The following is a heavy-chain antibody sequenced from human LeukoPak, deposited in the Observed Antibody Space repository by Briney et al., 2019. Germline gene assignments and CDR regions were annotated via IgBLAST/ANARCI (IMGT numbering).Heavy chain of an antibody. CDR1: GGSFCRYY. V-gene: IGHV4-34*01. J-gene: IGHJ6*03. Sequence: PSETLSLTCAVYGGSFCRYYWSWIRQPPGKGLEWIGEINHSGSTNYNPSLKSRVTISVDMSKNQFSLKLSSVTAADTAVYYCASGRVSRPTVTMSYYYMDAWGKGNTVTVSS. CDR2: INHSGST. D-gene: IGHD4-17*01. CDR3: ASGRVSRPTVTMSYYYMDA.